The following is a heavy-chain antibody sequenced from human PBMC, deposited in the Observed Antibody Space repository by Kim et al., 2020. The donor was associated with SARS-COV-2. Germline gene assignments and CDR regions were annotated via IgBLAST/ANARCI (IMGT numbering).Heavy chain of an antibody. CDR3: ARDGEITRGVDV. D-gene: IGHD2-21*01. CDR1: GYTFTSQG. J-gene: IGHJ6*02. Sequence: ASVKVSCKASGYTFTSQGINWVRQAPGQGPEWMGWISPLNGKTKFAQKFQGRVVMTRETSTTTVEMELRSLTSDDTAVYYCARDGEITRGVDVWGQGT. V-gene: IGHV1-18*01. CDR2: ISPLNGKT.